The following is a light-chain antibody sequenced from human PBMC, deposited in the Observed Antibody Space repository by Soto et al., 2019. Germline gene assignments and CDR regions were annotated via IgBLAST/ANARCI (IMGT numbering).Light chain of an antibody. CDR2: DVT. Sequence: QAAVTQPGSVSGSPAVAITISYTGTSSDVGGYNYVSWYQHHPGKAPKLIIYDVTNRPSGVSNPFSGSKSGNTASLTISGLQPEDEADYYCSSYTTSNTRQIVFGAGTKVTVL. CDR1: SSDVGGYNY. CDR3: SSYTTSNTRQIV. V-gene: IGLV2-14*03. J-gene: IGLJ1*01.